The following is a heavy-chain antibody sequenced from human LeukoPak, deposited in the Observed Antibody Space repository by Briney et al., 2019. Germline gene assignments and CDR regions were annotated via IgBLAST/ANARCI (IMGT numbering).Heavy chain of an antibody. CDR2: IYYSGST. CDR1: GGSLSSYY. V-gene: IGHV4-59*01. D-gene: IGHD2-2*01. J-gene: IGHJ4*02. Sequence: PSETLSLTCTVSGGSLSSYYWSWIRQPPWKGLEWIGYIYYSGSTSYNPSLKSRVTISVDTSKNQFSLKLSSVTAADTALYYCARDLRGSSCYDYWGQGTLVTVSS. CDR3: ARDLRGSSCYDY.